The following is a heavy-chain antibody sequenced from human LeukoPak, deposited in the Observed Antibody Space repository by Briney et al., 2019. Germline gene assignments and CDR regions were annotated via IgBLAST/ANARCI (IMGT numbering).Heavy chain of an antibody. V-gene: IGHV1-24*01. Sequence: PGGSLRLSCAASGFTFSSYWMSWVRQAPGKGLEWMGGFDPEDGETIYAQKFQGRVTMTEDTSTDTAYMELSSLRSEDTAVYYCATAFLPAYYYYYMDVWGKGTTVTVSS. J-gene: IGHJ6*03. CDR3: ATAFLPAYYYYYMDV. CDR2: FDPEDGET. D-gene: IGHD2-21*01. CDR1: GFTFSSYW.